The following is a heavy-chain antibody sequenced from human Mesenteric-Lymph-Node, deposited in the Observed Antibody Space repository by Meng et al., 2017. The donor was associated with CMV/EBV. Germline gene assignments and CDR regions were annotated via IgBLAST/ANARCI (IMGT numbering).Heavy chain of an antibody. Sequence: GGSLRLSCAASGFTFSSYEMNWVRQAPGKGLEWVSYISSSGSTIYYADSVKGRFTISRDNAKNSLYLQMNSLRAEDTAVYYCARVDWNGHYWGQGTLVTVSS. J-gene: IGHJ4*02. CDR2: ISSSGSTI. CDR3: ARVDWNGHY. V-gene: IGHV3-48*03. CDR1: GFTFSSYE. D-gene: IGHD1-1*01.